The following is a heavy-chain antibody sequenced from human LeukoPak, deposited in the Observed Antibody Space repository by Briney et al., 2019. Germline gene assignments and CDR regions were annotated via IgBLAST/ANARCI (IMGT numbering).Heavy chain of an antibody. J-gene: IGHJ6*02. V-gene: IGHV1-2*06. CDR2: INPNSGGT. CDR1: GYTFTGYY. Sequence: ASVKVSCKASGYTFTGYYMHWVRQAPGQGLEWMGRINPNSGGTNYAQKFQGRVIMTRDASISTAYMELSRLRSDDTAVYYCAASLVIYYYYGMDVWGQGTTVTVSS. CDR3: AASLVIYYYYGMDV. D-gene: IGHD3-16*02.